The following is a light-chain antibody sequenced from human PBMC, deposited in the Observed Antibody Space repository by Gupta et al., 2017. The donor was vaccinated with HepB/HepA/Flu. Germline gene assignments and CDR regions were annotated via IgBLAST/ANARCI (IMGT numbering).Light chain of an antibody. V-gene: IGLV2-23*02. CDR2: EVT. CDR3: YSYAGKGTYV. CDR1: SSDVGSDNF. Sequence: SALTQPASVSGSPGQSITISCTGTSSDVGSDNFVSWYQQHPGKGPKLMIYEVTKRPAGVSYRFSGSRSGNTASLTISGLQAEDEADYYCYSYAGKGTYVFGTGTKVTVL. J-gene: IGLJ1*01.